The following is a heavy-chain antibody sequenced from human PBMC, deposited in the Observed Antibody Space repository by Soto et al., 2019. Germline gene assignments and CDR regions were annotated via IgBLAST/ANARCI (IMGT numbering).Heavy chain of an antibody. V-gene: IGHV4-59*04. J-gene: IGHJ6*02. CDR1: GGSISSYY. D-gene: IGHD2-2*03. Sequence: SETLSLTCTVSGGSISSYYWSWIRQPPGKGLEWIGSIYYSGSTSYNPSLQSRVTMSVDTSKNQFSLRLSSVTAADTAVYYCARLNGYCISTNCHGYYGMDVWGQGTTVTVSS. CDR3: ARLNGYCISTNCHGYYGMDV. CDR2: IYYSGST.